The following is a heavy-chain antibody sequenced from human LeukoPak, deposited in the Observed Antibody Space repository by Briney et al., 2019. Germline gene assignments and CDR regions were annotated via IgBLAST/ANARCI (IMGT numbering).Heavy chain of an antibody. CDR3: ARLRGATVAHNWFDP. CDR2: INHSGSTT. V-gene: IGHV4-34*01. Sequence: SETLSLTCAVYGGSFSGYYWSWIRQPPGKGLEWIGEINHSGSTTNYNPSLKSRVTISVDTSKNQCSLRLSSVTAADTAVYYCARLRGATVAHNWFDPWGQGTLVTVSS. J-gene: IGHJ5*02. D-gene: IGHD6-19*01. CDR1: GGSFSGYY.